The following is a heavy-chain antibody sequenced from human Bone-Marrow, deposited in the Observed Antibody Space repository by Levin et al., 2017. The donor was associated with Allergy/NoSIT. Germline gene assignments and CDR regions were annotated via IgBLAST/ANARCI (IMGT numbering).Heavy chain of an antibody. Sequence: PSETLSLTCAVSGGSISSGNWWSWVRQPPGKGLEWIGEILHTGNTNYNPSLKSRVTISVDKSKNQFSLKLNSVTAADTAVYYCATEVVRGVSSWGQGTLVSVSS. CDR1: GGSISSGNW. CDR2: ILHTGNT. J-gene: IGHJ5*02. V-gene: IGHV4-4*02. D-gene: IGHD3-10*01. CDR3: ATEVVRGVSS.